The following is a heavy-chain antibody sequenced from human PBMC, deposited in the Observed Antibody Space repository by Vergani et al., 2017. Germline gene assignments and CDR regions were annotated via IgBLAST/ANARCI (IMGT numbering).Heavy chain of an antibody. J-gene: IGHJ4*01. CDR1: GGSINSEYYH. CDR3: TRGAYCSSSSCPPKY. CDR2: IYYSGSN. V-gene: IGHV4-31*03. Sequence: QVQLQESGPGLVKPSQTLSLTCTVSGGSINSEYYHWGWIRQHPGKGLEWIGYIYYSGSNYYNPSLKSRVSMSVDTSKNQFSLKLSSVTAADTAVYYCTRGAYCSSSSCPPKYWGHGTRVTVSS. D-gene: IGHD2-2*01.